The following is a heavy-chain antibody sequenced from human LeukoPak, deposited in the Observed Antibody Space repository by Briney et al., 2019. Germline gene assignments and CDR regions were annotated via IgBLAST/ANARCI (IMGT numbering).Heavy chain of an antibody. CDR3: ARRRAFDI. CDR2: INHSGST. V-gene: IGHV4-34*01. Sequence: SETLSLTCAVYGGSFSGHYWSWIRQPPGKGLEWIGEINHSGSTNYNPSLKSRVTISVDTSKNQFSLKLSSVTAADTAVYYCARRRAFDIWGQGTMVTVSS. CDR1: GGSFSGHY. J-gene: IGHJ3*02.